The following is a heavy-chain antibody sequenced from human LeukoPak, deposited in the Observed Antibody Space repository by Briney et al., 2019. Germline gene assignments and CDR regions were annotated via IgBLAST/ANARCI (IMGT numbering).Heavy chain of an antibody. CDR2: IRSKAYGGTT. J-gene: IGHJ4*02. CDR3: TRVERYYDSSGYLDY. Sequence: GRSLRLSCTASGFTFCDYAMSWFRQAPGKGLEWVGFIRSKAYGGTTEYAASVKGRFTISRDDSKSIAYLQMNSLKTEDTAVYYCTRVERYYDSSGYLDYWGQGTLVTVSS. V-gene: IGHV3-49*03. D-gene: IGHD3-22*01. CDR1: GFTFCDYA.